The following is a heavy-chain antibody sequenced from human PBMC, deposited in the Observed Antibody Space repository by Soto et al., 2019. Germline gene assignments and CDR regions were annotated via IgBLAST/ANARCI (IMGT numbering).Heavy chain of an antibody. Sequence: QVQLVQSGAEVKKPGASVRVSCKASGYTFSDYYMHWVRQAPGQGLEWMGWINPISGGTNYAQKFQGRVTMTRDTSIGIADLELSRLRSDDTAVYYCARVNGKNHWTGGYYYGMDVWAQGTTVTVSS. J-gene: IGHJ6*02. CDR1: GYTFSDYY. CDR2: INPISGGT. CDR3: ARVNGKNHWTGGYYYGMDV. D-gene: IGHD2-8*02. V-gene: IGHV1-2*02.